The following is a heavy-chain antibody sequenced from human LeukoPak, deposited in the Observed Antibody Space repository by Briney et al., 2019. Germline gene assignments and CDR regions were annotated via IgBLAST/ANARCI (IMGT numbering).Heavy chain of an antibody. Sequence: SVKVSCTASGYTFTSYGISWVRQAPGQGLEWMGGIIPIFGTANYAQKFQGRVTITADESTSTAYMELSSLRSEDTAVYYCASEPSSDTANDYWGQGTLVTVSS. CDR3: ASEPSSDTANDY. D-gene: IGHD5-18*01. CDR1: GYTFTSYG. V-gene: IGHV1-69*13. J-gene: IGHJ4*02. CDR2: IIPIFGTA.